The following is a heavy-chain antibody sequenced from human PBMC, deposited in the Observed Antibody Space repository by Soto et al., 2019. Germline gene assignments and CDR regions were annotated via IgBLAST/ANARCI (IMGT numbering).Heavy chain of an antibody. D-gene: IGHD3-10*01. V-gene: IGHV4-59*01. J-gene: IGHJ4*02. CDR2: IYDSEST. Sequence: PSETLSLTCTVSRGSISSYYWSFLRQPPGRGLEWIGYIYDSESTNYNPSLKSRVTMSLDTSKKQFSLRLTSVTTADTAVYYCARIADYYGSGSYGDYYFDYWGQGTPVTVSS. CDR3: ARIADYYGSGSYGDYYFDY. CDR1: RGSISSYY.